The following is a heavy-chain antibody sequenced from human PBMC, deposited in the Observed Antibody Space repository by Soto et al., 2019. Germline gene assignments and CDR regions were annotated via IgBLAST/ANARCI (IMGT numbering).Heavy chain of an antibody. D-gene: IGHD4-4*01. J-gene: IGHJ6*02. CDR3: ASNNDRDYSNYEGERGYYYYGMDV. CDR1: GGSISSYY. Sequence: SETLSLTCTVSGGSISSYYWSWIRQPPGKGLEWIGYIYYSGSTNYNPSLKSRVTISVDTSKNQFSLKLSSVTAADTAVYYCASNNDRDYSNYEGERGYYYYGMDVWGQGTTVTVSS. V-gene: IGHV4-59*01. CDR2: IYYSGST.